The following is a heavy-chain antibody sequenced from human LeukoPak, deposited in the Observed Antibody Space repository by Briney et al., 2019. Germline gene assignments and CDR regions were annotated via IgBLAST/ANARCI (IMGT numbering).Heavy chain of an antibody. CDR2: TYYRSKWYN. V-gene: IGHV6-1*01. CDR3: NLQYYYDSSGYHYYFDY. D-gene: IGHD3-22*01. J-gene: IGHJ4*02. CDR1: GDSVSSNSAA. Sequence: SQTLSLTFAISGDSVSSNSAAWNWIRQSPSRGLEWLGRTYYRSKWYNDYAVSVKSRITINPDTSKNQFSLQLNSVTPEDTAVYYCNLQYYYDSSGYHYYFDYWGQGTLVTVSS.